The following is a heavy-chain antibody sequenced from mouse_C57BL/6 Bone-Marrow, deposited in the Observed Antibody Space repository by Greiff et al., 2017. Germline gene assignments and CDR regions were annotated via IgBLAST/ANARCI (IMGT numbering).Heavy chain of an antibody. Sequence: DVKLVESGPGLVKPSQSLSLTCSVTGYSITSGYYWNWIRQFPGNKLEWMGYISYDGSNNYNPSLKNRISITRDTSKNQFFLKLNSVTTEDTATYYCARGNLYYYGSRYYFDYWGQGTTRTVSS. CDR2: ISYDGSN. CDR1: GYSITSGYY. CDR3: ARGNLYYYGSRYYFDY. J-gene: IGHJ2*01. V-gene: IGHV3-6*01. D-gene: IGHD1-1*01.